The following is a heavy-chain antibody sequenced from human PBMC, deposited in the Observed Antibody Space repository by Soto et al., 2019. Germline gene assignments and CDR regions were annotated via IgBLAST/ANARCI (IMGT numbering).Heavy chain of an antibody. V-gene: IGHV3-7*03. CDR3: ARDLYVAVAGTSVY. CDR2: IKQDGSEK. Sequence: ESGGGLVQPGGSLRLSCAASGFTFSSYWMSWVRQAPGKGLEWVANIKQDGSEKYYVDSVKGRFTISRDNAKNSLYLQMNSLRSEDTAVYYCARDLYVAVAGTSVYWGQGTLATVSS. CDR1: GFTFSSYW. D-gene: IGHD6-19*01. J-gene: IGHJ4*02.